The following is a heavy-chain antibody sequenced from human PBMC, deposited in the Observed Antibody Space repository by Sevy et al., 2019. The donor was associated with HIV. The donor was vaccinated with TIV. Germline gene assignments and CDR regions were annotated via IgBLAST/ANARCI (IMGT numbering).Heavy chain of an antibody. CDR3: ARAYCSSGRCYSLAY. CDR1: GYTFTSYK. J-gene: IGHJ4*02. Sequence: ASVKVSCRASGYTFTSYKITWVRQAPGQGLECMGWISAFNGDSNYAQTFQGRATMTTDTSTSTAYMELRSLRSDDTAVYYCARAYCSSGRCYSLAYWGQGTLVTVSS. V-gene: IGHV1-18*01. CDR2: ISAFNGDS. D-gene: IGHD2-15*01.